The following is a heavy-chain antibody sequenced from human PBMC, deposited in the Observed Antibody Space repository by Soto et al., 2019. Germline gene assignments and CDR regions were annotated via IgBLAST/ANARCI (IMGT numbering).Heavy chain of an antibody. CDR1: GGSISSSSYY. CDR3: ARHDNPYAWFDP. V-gene: IGHV4-39*01. J-gene: IGHJ5*02. CDR2: IYYSGST. D-gene: IGHD1-20*01. Sequence: SETLSLTCTVSGGSISSSSYYWGWIRQPPGKGLEWIGSIYYSGSTYYNPSLKSRVTISVDTSKNQFSLKLSSVTAADTAVYYCARHDNPYAWFDPWGQGTLVTVSS.